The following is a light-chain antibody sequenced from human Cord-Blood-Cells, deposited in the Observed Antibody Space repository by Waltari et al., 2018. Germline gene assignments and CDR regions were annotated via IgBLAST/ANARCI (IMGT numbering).Light chain of an antibody. CDR3: CSYAGSSGWV. V-gene: IGLV2-23*01. CDR2: EGS. J-gene: IGLJ3*02. Sequence: QSALTQPASVSGSPGQSITISCTGTSSDVGRYNLVSWYQQHPGKAPKLMIYEGSKRPSGVSNRFSGSKSGNTASLTISGLQAEDEADYYCCSYAGSSGWVFGGGTKLTVL. CDR1: SSDVGRYNL.